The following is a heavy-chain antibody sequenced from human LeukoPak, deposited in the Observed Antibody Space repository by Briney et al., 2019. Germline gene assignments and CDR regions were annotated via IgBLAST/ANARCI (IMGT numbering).Heavy chain of an antibody. V-gene: IGHV3-33*08. CDR3: AGGVVATILSLDY. J-gene: IGHJ4*02. CDR1: GFTFSSYS. Sequence: GGSLRLSCAASGFTFSSYSMNWVRQAPGKGLEWVAIIWYDGSNKYYADSVRGRFTISRDNSKNALYLQMNSLRVEDTAVYYCAGGVVATILSLDYWGRGTLVTVSS. D-gene: IGHD5-12*01. CDR2: IWYDGSNK.